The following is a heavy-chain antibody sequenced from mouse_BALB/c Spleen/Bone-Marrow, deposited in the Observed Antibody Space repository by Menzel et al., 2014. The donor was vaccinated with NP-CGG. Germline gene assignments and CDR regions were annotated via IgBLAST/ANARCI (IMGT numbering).Heavy chain of an antibody. D-gene: IGHD3-2*01. CDR1: DYTFTSYW. CDR2: INPSTGYT. CDR3: TRSTGAMDY. Sequence: VQLVESGAELAKPGASVKMSCKASDYTFTSYWMHWVKPRPGQGLEWIGYINPSTGYTEYNQNFKDKATLTADKSSITAYMQLSSLTSEDSAVYYCTRSTGAMDYWGQGTSVTVSS. V-gene: IGHV1-7*01. J-gene: IGHJ4*01.